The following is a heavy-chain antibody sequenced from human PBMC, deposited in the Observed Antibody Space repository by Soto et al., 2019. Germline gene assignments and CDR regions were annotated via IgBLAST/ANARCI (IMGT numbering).Heavy chain of an antibody. CDR2: FHYSANT. D-gene: IGHD3-16*01. CDR3: AKTKEGGFDP. Sequence: QVQLQESGPGLVKPSETLSLTCTVSGDSISTYYWSWIRQPPGKGLEWMGYFHYSANTNYNPSLKSRIPISVDTSKNQFSLKLTSVTAAVTAVYYCAKTKEGGFDPWGQGILVTVSS. CDR1: GDSISTYY. J-gene: IGHJ5*02. V-gene: IGHV4-59*01.